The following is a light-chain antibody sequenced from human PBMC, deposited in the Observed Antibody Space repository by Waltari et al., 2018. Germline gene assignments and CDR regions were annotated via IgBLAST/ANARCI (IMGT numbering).Light chain of an antibody. J-gene: IGLJ3*02. V-gene: IGLV1-51*02. CDR1: PSPVGKNG. CDR3: GTWDSSLALWL. CDR2: ETN. Sequence: QSVLTQPPSVSAAPGHKVSISCTGTPSPVGKNGVFWYRQLPGSAPKLLIYETNGRPTGTPDRFSGSKSATTAILDIAGLQPGDEADYYCGTWDSSLALWLFGGGTKLTV.